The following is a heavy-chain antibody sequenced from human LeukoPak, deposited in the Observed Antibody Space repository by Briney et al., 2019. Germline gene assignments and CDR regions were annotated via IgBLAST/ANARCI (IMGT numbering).Heavy chain of an antibody. CDR1: GGSFSGYY. J-gene: IGHJ4*02. D-gene: IGHD2-2*01. V-gene: IGHV4-34*01. CDR3: ARRSQLLFFALDY. CDR2: INHSGST. Sequence: SETLSLTCAVYGGSFSGYYWSWIRQPPGKGLEWIGEINHSGSTNYNPSLKSRVTISVDTSKNQFSLKLSPVTAADTAVYYCARRSQLLFFALDYWGQGTLVTVSS.